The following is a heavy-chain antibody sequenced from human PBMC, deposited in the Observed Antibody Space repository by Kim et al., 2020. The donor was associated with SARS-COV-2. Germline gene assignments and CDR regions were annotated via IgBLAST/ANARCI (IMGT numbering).Heavy chain of an antibody. CDR1: GFTFDDYA. CDR2: ISGDGGST. V-gene: IGHV3-43*02. CDR3: AKDISQCITIFGVVIEPPHYGMDV. J-gene: IGHJ6*02. Sequence: GGSLRLFCAASGFTFDDYAMHWVRQAPGKGLEWVSLISGDGGSTYYADSVKGRFTISRDNSKNSLYLQMNSLRTEDTALYYCAKDISQCITIFGVVIEPPHYGMDVWGQGTTVTVSS. D-gene: IGHD3-3*01.